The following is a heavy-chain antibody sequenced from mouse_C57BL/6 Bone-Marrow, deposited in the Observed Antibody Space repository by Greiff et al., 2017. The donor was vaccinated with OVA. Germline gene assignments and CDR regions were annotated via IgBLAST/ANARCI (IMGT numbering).Heavy chain of an antibody. V-gene: IGHV14-4*01. CDR1: GFNIKDDY. CDR3: TTDTTVVAKDYFDY. CDR2: IDPENGDT. J-gene: IGHJ2*01. Sequence: VQLKQSGAELVRPGASVKLSCTASGFNIKDDYMHWVKQRPEQGLEWIGWIDPENGDTEYASKFQGKATITADTSSNTAYLQLSSLTSEDTAVYYCTTDTTVVAKDYFDYWGQGTTLTVSS. D-gene: IGHD1-1*01.